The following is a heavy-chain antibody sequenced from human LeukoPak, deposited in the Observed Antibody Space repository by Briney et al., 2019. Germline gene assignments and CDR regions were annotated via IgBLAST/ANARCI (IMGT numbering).Heavy chain of an antibody. CDR1: RFTFHDYV. CDR2: IYWNSGTT. V-gene: IGHV3-20*04. D-gene: IGHD2-2*01. J-gene: IGHJ6*02. CDR3: ARVLSPEEGRGGAVPVAGDQYSHGMDV. Sequence: GGALRLSCAASRFTFHDYVMSWVRQAPGKGVDWVSGIYWNSGTTDYAHSVQGRFTISRDKAKNCVYLQMNRLRVEDTALYYCARVLSPEEGRGGAVPVAGDQYSHGMDVWGQGTTVTVSS.